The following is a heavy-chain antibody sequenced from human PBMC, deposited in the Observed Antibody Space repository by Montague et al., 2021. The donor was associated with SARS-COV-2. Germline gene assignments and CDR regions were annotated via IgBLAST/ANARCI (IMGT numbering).Heavy chain of an antibody. V-gene: IGHV4-61*02. CDR2: IYSSGVT. J-gene: IGHJ4*02. CDR1: GASISSTNYY. D-gene: IGHD2-15*01. CDR3: AMSGVSNGIDY. Sequence: TLSLTCTVSGASISSTNYYWSWIRQPAGKGLEWIGRIYSSGVTNYNPSLKSRVSISIDTSKNEFSLKLSSVTAADTAVYYCAMSGVSNGIDYWGQGSLVTVSS.